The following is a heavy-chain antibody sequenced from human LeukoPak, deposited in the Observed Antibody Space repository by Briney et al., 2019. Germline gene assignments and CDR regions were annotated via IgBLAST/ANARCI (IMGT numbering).Heavy chain of an antibody. CDR1: GFSVSSYY. J-gene: IGHJ4*02. Sequence: EGSLRLSCAVSGFSVSSYYMTWVRQAPGKGLEWVSVIFASGSTYYADSVKGRFTISRHNSNSTLFLQMNSLRAEDTGVYYCASSRVAPFDDWGQGTLVTVSS. CDR3: ASSRVAPFDD. D-gene: IGHD2-15*01. CDR2: IFASGST. V-gene: IGHV3-53*04.